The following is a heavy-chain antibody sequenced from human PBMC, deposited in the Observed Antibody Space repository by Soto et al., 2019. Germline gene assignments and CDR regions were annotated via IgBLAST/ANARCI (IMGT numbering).Heavy chain of an antibody. J-gene: IGHJ6*02. Sequence: ASVKVSCKASGYTFTGYYMHWVRQAPGQGLEWMGWINPNSGGTNYAQKFQGWVTMTRDTSISTAYVELSRLRSDDTAVYYCARSFYYYDSSGYYYYYGMDVWGQGTTVTVSS. CDR2: INPNSGGT. D-gene: IGHD3-22*01. CDR3: ARSFYYYDSSGYYYYYGMDV. CDR1: GYTFTGYY. V-gene: IGHV1-2*04.